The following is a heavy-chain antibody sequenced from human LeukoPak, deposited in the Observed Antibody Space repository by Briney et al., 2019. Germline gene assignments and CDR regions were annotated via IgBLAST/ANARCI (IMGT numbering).Heavy chain of an antibody. CDR3: ARVRYCSSTSCSNNWFDP. CDR1: GGSISSGGYS. V-gene: IGHV4-30-2*01. CDR2: IYHSGST. Sequence: PSETLSLTCAASGGSISSGGYSWSWTRQPPGKGLEWIGYIYHSGSTYYNPSLKSRVTISVDRSKNQFSLKLSSVTAADTAVYYCARVRYCSSTSCSNNWFDPWGQGTLVTVSS. D-gene: IGHD2-2*01. J-gene: IGHJ5*02.